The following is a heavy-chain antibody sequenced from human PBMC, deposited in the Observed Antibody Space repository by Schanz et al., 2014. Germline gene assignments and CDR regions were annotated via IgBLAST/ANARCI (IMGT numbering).Heavy chain of an antibody. V-gene: IGHV1-18*01. CDR3: ARGPSQGYSDGHNIGAYYYGMDV. J-gene: IGHJ6*02. Sequence: QVQLVQSGAEVKKPGASVKVSCKASGYTFTSYGINWVRQAPGQGLEWMGWISPYNGNTNYAQKLQGRVTMTADKSTSTASMELSSLRSEDTAVYYCARGPSQGYSDGHNIGAYYYGMDVWGQGTTVTVSS. CDR2: ISPYNGNT. D-gene: IGHD5-18*01. CDR1: GYTFTSYG.